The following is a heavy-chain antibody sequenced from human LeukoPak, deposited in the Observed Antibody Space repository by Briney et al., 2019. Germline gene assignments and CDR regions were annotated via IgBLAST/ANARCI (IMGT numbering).Heavy chain of an antibody. V-gene: IGHV4-4*02. Sequence: SETLSLTCAVSGGSISSSNWWSWVRQPPGKGLEWIGEIYHSGSTNYNPSLKSRVTISVDKSKNQFSLKLSSVTAADTAVYYCARPRYCSGGSCADVWGQGTLVTVSS. J-gene: IGHJ4*02. CDR2: IYHSGST. CDR1: GGSISSSNW. D-gene: IGHD2-15*01. CDR3: ARPRYCSGGSCADV.